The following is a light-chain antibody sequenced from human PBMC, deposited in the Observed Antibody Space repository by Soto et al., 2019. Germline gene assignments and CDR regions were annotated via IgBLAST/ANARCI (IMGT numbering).Light chain of an antibody. CDR1: SSDVGAYNY. V-gene: IGLV2-8*01. CDR3: RSYAETNDLLYF. J-gene: IGLJ1*01. Sequence: QSALTQPPSASGSHGQSVTISCTGTSSDVGAYNYVAWYQQHPGKAPRLLLYEVNQRPSVVPDRFSGSKYANTASLTVSGLQPEDEAYYYCRSYAETNDLLYFFGTGTKVTVL. CDR2: EVN.